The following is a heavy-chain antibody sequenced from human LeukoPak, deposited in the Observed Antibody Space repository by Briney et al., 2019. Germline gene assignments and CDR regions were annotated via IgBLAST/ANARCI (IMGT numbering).Heavy chain of an antibody. V-gene: IGHV3-43*02. D-gene: IGHD3-22*01. CDR1: GFRFDDYP. CDR2: ISGDGGGT. J-gene: IGHJ4*02. CDR3: ARYRPFTYYDSTGVLDY. Sequence: GESLRLSCAASGFRFDDYPMHWVRQAPGRGLEWVSLISGDGGGTYYNDSVKGRFTTSRENSKNSLFLQMNNLRTEDTALYFCARYRPFTYYDSTGVLDYWGQGTLVTVSS.